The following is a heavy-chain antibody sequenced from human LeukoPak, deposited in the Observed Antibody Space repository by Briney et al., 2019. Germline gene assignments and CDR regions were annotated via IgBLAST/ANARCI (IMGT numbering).Heavy chain of an antibody. D-gene: IGHD1-1*01. CDR3: AREGNWNNFDY. J-gene: IGHJ4*02. CDR1: GFTFSSYS. V-gene: IGHV3-48*04. CDR2: ISSSAGTL. Sequence: GGSLRLSCAASGFTFSSYSMNWVRQAPGKGLEWVSYISSSAGTLYYADSVKGRFTISRDNAKKSLYLQMNSLRAEDTAVYYCAREGNWNNFDYWGQGTLVTVSS.